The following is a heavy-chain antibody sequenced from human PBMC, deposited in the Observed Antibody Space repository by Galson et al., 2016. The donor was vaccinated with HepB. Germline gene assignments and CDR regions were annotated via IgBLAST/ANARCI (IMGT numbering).Heavy chain of an antibody. CDR1: AHTFATYG. CDR3: ARAGLTNKFDR. J-gene: IGHJ4*02. D-gene: IGHD2-8*01. V-gene: IGHV1-18*04. CDR2: SSIYIERH. Sequence: SVKVSCKASAHTFATYGFSWVRQAPGQGLQWMGWSSIYIERHYYAPLFQGRLTMTTDASSNTAYMELTNLRFGDTAVYYCARAGLTNKFDRWGQGTLVTVSS.